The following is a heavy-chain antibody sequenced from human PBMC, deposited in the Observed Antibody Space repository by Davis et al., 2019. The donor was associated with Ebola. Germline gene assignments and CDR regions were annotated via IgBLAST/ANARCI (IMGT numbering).Heavy chain of an antibody. CDR3: AKGSGDILTASDY. D-gene: IGHD3-9*01. V-gene: IGHV3-30-3*01. CDR2: ISYDGSNK. Sequence: GESLKISCAASGFTFSSYAMSWVRQAPGKGLEWVAVISYDGSNKYYADSVKGRFTISRDNSKNTLYLQMNSLRAEDTAVYYCAKGSGDILTASDYWGQGTLVTVSS. J-gene: IGHJ4*02. CDR1: GFTFSSYA.